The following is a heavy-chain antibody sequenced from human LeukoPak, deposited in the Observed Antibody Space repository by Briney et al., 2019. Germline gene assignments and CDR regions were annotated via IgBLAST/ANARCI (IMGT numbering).Heavy chain of an antibody. Sequence: SETLSLTCTVSGGSISSSSYYWGWIRQPPGKGLEWIGSIYYSGSTYYNPSLKSRVTISVDTSKNQFSLKLSSVTAADTAVYYCAARYGGVDYWGQGTLVTVSS. CDR1: GGSISSSSYY. CDR2: IYYSGST. J-gene: IGHJ4*02. D-gene: IGHD4-17*01. CDR3: AARYGGVDY. V-gene: IGHV4-39*01.